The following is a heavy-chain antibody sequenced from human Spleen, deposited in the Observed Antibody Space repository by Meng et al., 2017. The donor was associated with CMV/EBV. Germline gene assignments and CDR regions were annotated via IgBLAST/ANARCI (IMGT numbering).Heavy chain of an antibody. CDR3: AVPGHQTSGSGWYQDY. J-gene: IGHJ4*02. D-gene: IGHD6-19*01. CDR2: MNPNSGGT. Sequence: SGYTFTGYYLHWVRQAPGQGLEWMGGMNPNSGGTSYPQKFQGRVIMTRDTSISTAYLEVSRLGSDDTAVYYCAVPGHQTSGSGWYQDYWGQGTLVTVSS. V-gene: IGHV1-2*02. CDR1: GYTFTGYY.